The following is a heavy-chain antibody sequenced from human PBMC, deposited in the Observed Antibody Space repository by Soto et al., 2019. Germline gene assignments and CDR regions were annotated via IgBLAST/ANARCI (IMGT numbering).Heavy chain of an antibody. D-gene: IGHD3-9*01. V-gene: IGHV3-49*03. J-gene: IGHJ6*03. Sequence: GGSLRLSCTASGFTFGDYAMSWFRQAPGKGLEWVGFIRSKAYGGTTEYAASVKGRFTISRDDSKSIAYLQMNSLKTEDTAVYYCTRGAGGYFDWLTSPSSYYYYMDVWGKGTTVTVSS. CDR3: TRGAGGYFDWLTSPSSYYYYMDV. CDR1: GFTFGDYA. CDR2: IRSKAYGGTT.